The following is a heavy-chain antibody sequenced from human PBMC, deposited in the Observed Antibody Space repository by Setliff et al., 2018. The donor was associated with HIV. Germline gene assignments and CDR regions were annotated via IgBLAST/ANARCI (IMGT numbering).Heavy chain of an antibody. CDR2: IEKDGSEK. D-gene: IGHD6-6*01. J-gene: IGHJ4*02. CDR3: ARGHYSSSSG. CDR1: GFSVSTYW. V-gene: IGHV3-7*03. Sequence: LRLSCAASGFSVSTYWMNWVRQAPGKGLEWVANIEKDGSEKYYVDSVKGRFTISRDNAKSSLYLQMNSLRAEDTAVYYCARGHYSSSSGWGQGALVTVSS.